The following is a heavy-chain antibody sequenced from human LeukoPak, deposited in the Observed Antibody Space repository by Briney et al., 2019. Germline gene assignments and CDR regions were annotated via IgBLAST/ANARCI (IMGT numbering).Heavy chain of an antibody. D-gene: IGHD6-19*01. CDR1: GFTFGDYA. CDR3: PRVGSSGWTTLYYFDY. CDR2: IRSKAYGGTT. Sequence: GGSLRLSCTASGFTFGDYAMSWFRQAPGKGLEWVGFIRSKAYGGTTEYAASVKGRFTISRDDSKSIAYLQMNSLKTEDTAVYYCPRVGSSGWTTLYYFDYGGQETLVTVPS. J-gene: IGHJ4*02. V-gene: IGHV3-49*03.